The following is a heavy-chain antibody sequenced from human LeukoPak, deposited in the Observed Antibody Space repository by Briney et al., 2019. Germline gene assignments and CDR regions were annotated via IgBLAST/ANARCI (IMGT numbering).Heavy chain of an antibody. CDR3: ARVRSSSWYFDY. Sequence: SETLSLTCAVYGGSFSGYYWSWIRQPPGKGLEWIGYIYYSGSTNYNPSLKSRVTISVDTSKYQFSLKLSSVTAADTAVYYCARVRSSSWYFDYWGQGTLVTVSS. CDR1: GGSFSGYY. J-gene: IGHJ4*02. CDR2: IYYSGST. D-gene: IGHD6-13*01. V-gene: IGHV4-59*01.